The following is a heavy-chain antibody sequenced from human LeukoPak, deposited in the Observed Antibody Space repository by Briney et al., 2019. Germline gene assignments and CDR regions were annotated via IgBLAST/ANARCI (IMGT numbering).Heavy chain of an antibody. CDR2: ISSSSSYI. V-gene: IGHV3-21*01. CDR1: GFTFSSYS. Sequence: GGSLRLSCAASGFTFSSYSMNWVRQAPGKGLEWASSISSSSSYIYYADSVKGRFTISRDNAKNSLYLQMNSLRAEDTAVYYCARVFGGDYYYDSSGPSSYWGQGTLVTVSS. D-gene: IGHD3-22*01. CDR3: ARVFGGDYYYDSSGPSSY. J-gene: IGHJ4*02.